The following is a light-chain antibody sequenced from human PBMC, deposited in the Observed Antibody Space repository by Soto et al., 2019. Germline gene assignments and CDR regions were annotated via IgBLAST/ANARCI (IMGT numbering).Light chain of an antibody. CDR2: YDN. CDR1: SSNIGNNA. Sequence: QSVLTQPPSVSEAPRQRVTITCSGSSSNIGNNAVNWYQQFPGKAPKLLIYYDNLLASGVSDRLFGSKSGTSASLVIRGLESEDEADYYCAAWDDSLNGVVFGGGTQLTVL. J-gene: IGLJ2*01. CDR3: AAWDDSLNGVV. V-gene: IGLV1-36*01.